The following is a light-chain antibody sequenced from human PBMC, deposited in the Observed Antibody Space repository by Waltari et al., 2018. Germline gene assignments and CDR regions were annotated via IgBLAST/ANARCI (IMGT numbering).Light chain of an antibody. CDR2: GVS. CDR1: QSVNNY. J-gene: IGKJ5*01. CDR3: QQRSNWPPSIT. V-gene: IGKV3-11*01. Sequence: EIVLTQSPATLSLSPGERATLSCRAIQSVNNYLAWYQHKPGQTPRLLIYGVSNRAPGIPARFSGSGSGTDFTLTISSLEPEDFAVYYCQQRSNWPPSITFGQGTRLEIK.